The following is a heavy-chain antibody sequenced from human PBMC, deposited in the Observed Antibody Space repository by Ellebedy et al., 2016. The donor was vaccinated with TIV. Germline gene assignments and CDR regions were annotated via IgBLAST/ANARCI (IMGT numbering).Heavy chain of an antibody. Sequence: ASVKVSCKASGYTFSTFATHWVRQAPGQRPEWMGSVNAGSGYTKYSQRFQERVTIIGATSESTAYMELRSLRREDTAVYYCARSKNEWSGSTGDYYYHMDVWGQGTTVTVSS. CDR1: GYTFSTFA. CDR2: VNAGSGYT. V-gene: IGHV1-3*01. J-gene: IGHJ6*03. D-gene: IGHD3-3*01. CDR3: ARSKNEWSGSTGDYYYHMDV.